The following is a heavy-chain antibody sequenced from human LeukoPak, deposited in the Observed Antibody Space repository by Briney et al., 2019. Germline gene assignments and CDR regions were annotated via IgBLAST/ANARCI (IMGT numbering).Heavy chain of an antibody. D-gene: IGHD4-17*01. CDR3: ARDPTTVTKGLDI. Sequence: SETLSVTCTVSGGSFTSHYWSWIRQPRGKGLEWIGYISYIGSTNYDPSLKSRVTISVDTSKNQFSLKLSSVTAADTAVYYCARDPTTVTKGLDIWGQGTIVTVSS. CDR1: GGSFTSHY. CDR2: ISYIGST. V-gene: IGHV4-59*11. J-gene: IGHJ3*02.